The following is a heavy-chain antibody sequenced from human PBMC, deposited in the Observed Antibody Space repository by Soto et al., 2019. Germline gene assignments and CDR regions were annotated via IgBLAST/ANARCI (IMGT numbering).Heavy chain of an antibody. CDR3: AKGGYFDWFGGYDI. V-gene: IGHV3-23*01. CDR1: GFTFSSYA. CDR2: ISSSGGST. Sequence: EVQLLESGGGLVQPGGSLRLSCAASGFTFSSYAMSWVRQAPGKGLEWVSGISSSGGSTYYADSVKGRFTISRDNSKNTLYVQMNSLRAEDMAVYYCAKGGYFDWFGGYDIWGQGTMVTVSS. D-gene: IGHD3-9*01. J-gene: IGHJ3*02.